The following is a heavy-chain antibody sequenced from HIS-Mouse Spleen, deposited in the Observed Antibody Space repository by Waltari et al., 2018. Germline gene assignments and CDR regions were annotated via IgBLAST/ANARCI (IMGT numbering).Heavy chain of an antibody. CDR3: ARIAEGYTSGWYAFDY. D-gene: IGHD6-19*01. V-gene: IGHV2-70*15. Sequence: QVTLRESGPALVKPTQTLTLTCTFSGFSLSTSGMCVSWIRQPQRKALEWLARIDWDDDKYYSPSLKTRLTISRDTSKKQVVLTMTNMDPLDTATYYCARIAEGYTSGWYAFDYWGQGTLVTVSS. CDR2: IDWDDDK. CDR1: GFSLSTSGMC. J-gene: IGHJ4*02.